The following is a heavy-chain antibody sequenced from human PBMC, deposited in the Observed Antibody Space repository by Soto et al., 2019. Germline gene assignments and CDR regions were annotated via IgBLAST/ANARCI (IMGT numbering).Heavy chain of an antibody. CDR1: GFTFTSSA. V-gene: IGHV1-58*01. Sequence: SVKVSCKDSGFTFTSSAVQWVRQARGQRLEWIGWIVVGSGNTNYAQKFQGRVTMTRDTSTSTVYMELSSLRSEDTAVYYCARGIGYDSNFDSWGQGTLVTVSS. J-gene: IGHJ4*02. D-gene: IGHD3-22*01. CDR2: IVVGSGNT. CDR3: ARGIGYDSNFDS.